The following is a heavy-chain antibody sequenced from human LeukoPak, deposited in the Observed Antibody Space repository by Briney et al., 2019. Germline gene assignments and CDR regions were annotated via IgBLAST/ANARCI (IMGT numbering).Heavy chain of an antibody. Sequence: GGSLRLSCAASGFTFSNYGMIWVRQAPGKGLEWVSTISGSGSSTYYTDSVKGRFTISRDNSKNTLYLQMNSLRADDTAVYYCAKDRAITTDYYYYYMDVWGRGTTVTVSS. V-gene: IGHV3-23*01. D-gene: IGHD3-22*01. J-gene: IGHJ6*03. CDR1: GFTFSNYG. CDR2: ISGSGSST. CDR3: AKDRAITTDYYYYYMDV.